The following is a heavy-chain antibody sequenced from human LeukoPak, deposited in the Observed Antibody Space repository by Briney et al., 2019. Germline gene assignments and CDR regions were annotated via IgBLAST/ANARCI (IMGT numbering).Heavy chain of an antibody. J-gene: IGHJ4*02. D-gene: IGHD2-15*01. CDR3: AKEKPATGLPRGPFDY. CDR1: GFTISSYA. Sequence: GGSLRLSCAASGFTISSYAMSWVRQAPGKGLEWVSAISGSGGSTYYADSVKGRFTISRDNSKNTLYLQMNSLRAEDTAVYYCAKEKPATGLPRGPFDYWGQGTLVTVSS. CDR2: ISGSGGST. V-gene: IGHV3-23*01.